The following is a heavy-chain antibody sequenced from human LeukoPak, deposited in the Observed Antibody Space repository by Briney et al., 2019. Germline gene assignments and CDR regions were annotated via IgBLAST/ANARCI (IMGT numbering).Heavy chain of an antibody. J-gene: IGHJ4*02. Sequence: GGSLRLSCAASGFTVRSNYMSWVRQAPGKGLEWVSVIYSGETTYYAESMRGRFTIFRDNSKNTLYLQMNSLGAEDTAAYYCARERYYYDTTGALDYWGQGTLVTVSS. CDR2: IYSGETT. CDR1: GFTVRSNY. V-gene: IGHV3-66*02. D-gene: IGHD3-22*01. CDR3: ARERYYYDTTGALDY.